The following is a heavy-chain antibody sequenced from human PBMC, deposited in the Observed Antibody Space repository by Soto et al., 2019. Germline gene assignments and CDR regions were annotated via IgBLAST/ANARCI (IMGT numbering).Heavy chain of an antibody. D-gene: IGHD3-10*01. CDR3: ARVPGP. V-gene: IGHV4-59*12. J-gene: IGHJ5*02. CDR1: GGSISSYY. Sequence: PSETLSLTCTVSGGSISSYYWSWIRQPPGKGLEWIGYIYYSGTTNYNPSLTSRVSMSVDRSKNQFSLKLSSVTAADTAVYYCARVPGPWGQGTLVTVSS. CDR2: IYYSGTT.